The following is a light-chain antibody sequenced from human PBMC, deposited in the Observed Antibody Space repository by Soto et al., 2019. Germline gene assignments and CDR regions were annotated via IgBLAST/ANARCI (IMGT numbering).Light chain of an antibody. CDR2: AAS. J-gene: IGKJ1*01. CDR3: QQYYNWWT. V-gene: IGKV3-15*01. Sequence: EIVMTQSPATLSVSPGERATLSCRASQSVSSNLAWYQQKPGQAPRVLIYAASTRATGIPDRFSGSGSGTEFILTISSLHSEDFGVYYCQQYYNWWTFGQGTKVVIK. CDR1: QSVSSN.